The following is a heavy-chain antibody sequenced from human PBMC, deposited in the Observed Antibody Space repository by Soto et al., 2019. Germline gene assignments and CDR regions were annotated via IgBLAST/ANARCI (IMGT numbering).Heavy chain of an antibody. CDR2: IIPIFGTA. Sequence: QVQLVQSGAEVKKPGSSVKVSCKASGGTFSSYAISWVRQAPGQGLEWMGGIIPIFGTANYAQKFQGRVTITADESTSTAYMELSSLRSEDTDVYYCARDALYGSGSYYNLEEVGWFDPWGQGTLVTVSS. D-gene: IGHD3-10*01. V-gene: IGHV1-69*01. CDR3: ARDALYGSGSYYNLEEVGWFDP. J-gene: IGHJ5*02. CDR1: GGTFSSYA.